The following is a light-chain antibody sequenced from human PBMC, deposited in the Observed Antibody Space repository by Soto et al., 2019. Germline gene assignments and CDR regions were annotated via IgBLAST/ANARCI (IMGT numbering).Light chain of an antibody. V-gene: IGKV3-15*01. CDR1: QSVSSK. CDR2: GAS. CDR3: QRYNTWYT. Sequence: EIVMTQSPSTLSVSPGESATLSCRASQSVSSKLAWYQQKPGQAPRLLIYGASTRATGIPARISGSGSGTDFTLTISGLHSEDFAVYYCQRYNTWYTFGQWTKLEIK. J-gene: IGKJ2*01.